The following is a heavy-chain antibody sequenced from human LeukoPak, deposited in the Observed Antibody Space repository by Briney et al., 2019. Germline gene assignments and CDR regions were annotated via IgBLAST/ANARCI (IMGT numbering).Heavy chain of an antibody. V-gene: IGHV4-61*01. J-gene: IGHJ3*02. D-gene: IGHD2-15*01. CDR2: IYYSGST. CDR3: ARDVVDGDAFDI. Sequence: SQTLSLTCTVSGGSISSGSYYWSWIRQPPGKGLEWIGYIYYSGSTNYNPSLKSRVTVSVDTSKNQFSLKLSSVTAADTAVYYCARDVVDGDAFDIWGQGTMVTVSS. CDR1: GGSISSGSYY.